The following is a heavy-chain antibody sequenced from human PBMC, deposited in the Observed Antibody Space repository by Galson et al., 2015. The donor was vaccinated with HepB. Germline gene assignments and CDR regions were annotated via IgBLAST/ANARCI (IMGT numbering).Heavy chain of an antibody. D-gene: IGHD2-2*01. CDR1: GDSVSSNSAA. Sequence: CAISGDSVSSNSAAWNWIRQSPSRGLEWLGRTYHRSKWYNDYAVSVKSRITINPDTSKNQFSLQLNSVTPEDTAVYYCARQYCSSTTCYRGFDPWGRGTLVTVSS. V-gene: IGHV6-1*01. CDR3: ARQYCSSTTCYRGFDP. CDR2: TYHRSKWYN. J-gene: IGHJ5*02.